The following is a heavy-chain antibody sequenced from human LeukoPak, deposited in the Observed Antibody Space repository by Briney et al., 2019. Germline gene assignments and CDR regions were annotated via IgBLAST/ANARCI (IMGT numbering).Heavy chain of an antibody. D-gene: IGHD3-22*01. CDR3: ARRPNPYDSSSSSEYFHH. CDR1: GFTVSSNY. CDR2: IYSGGST. J-gene: IGHJ1*01. V-gene: IGHV3-53*05. Sequence: GGSLRLSCAASGFTVSSNYMSWVRQAPGKGLEWVSVIYSGGSTYYADSVKGRFTISRDNSKNTLYLQMNSLRVEDTAVYYCARRPNPYDSSSSSEYFHHWGQGTLVTVSS.